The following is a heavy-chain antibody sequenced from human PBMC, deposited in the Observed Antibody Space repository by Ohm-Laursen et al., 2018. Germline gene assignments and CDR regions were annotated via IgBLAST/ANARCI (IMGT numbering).Heavy chain of an antibody. D-gene: IGHD3-22*01. CDR2: IWYGGSNK. Sequence: SLRLSCAAPGFTFSSYGMHWVRQAPGKGLEWVAVIWYGGSNKYYADSVKGRFTISRDNSKNTLYMQMNSLRAEDTAVYYCARDPHSSGYYLDYWGQGTLVTVSS. CDR3: ARDPHSSGYYLDY. V-gene: IGHV3-33*01. J-gene: IGHJ4*02. CDR1: GFTFSSYG.